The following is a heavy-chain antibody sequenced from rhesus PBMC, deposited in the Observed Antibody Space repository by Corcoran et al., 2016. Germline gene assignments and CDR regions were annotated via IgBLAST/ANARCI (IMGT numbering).Heavy chain of an antibody. CDR1: GGSISGGYD. D-gene: IGHD4-23*01. V-gene: IGHV4-76*01. J-gene: IGHJ4*01. CDR3: ARQRGYSNYFVDY. Sequence: QVQLQESGPGLVKPSETLSLTCAVSGGSISGGYDWSWIRQPPGKGLEWIGYIYGSSGNTNYNPSLKNRVTISKDTSKNQFSLKLSSVTAADTAVYYCARQRGYSNYFVDYWGQGVLVTVSS. CDR2: IYGSSGNT.